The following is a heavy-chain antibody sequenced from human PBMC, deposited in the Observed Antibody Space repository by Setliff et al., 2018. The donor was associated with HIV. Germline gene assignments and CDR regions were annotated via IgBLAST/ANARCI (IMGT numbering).Heavy chain of an antibody. CDR1: GYSISSGYY. Sequence: SETLSLTCTVSGYSISSGYYWGWIRQPPGKGLEWIGSIYHSGSTYYNPSLKSRVTISVDTSKNQFSLKVSSVTAADTAVYYCARLTTTYYYDSSAYYHPVWGQGTLVTVSS. V-gene: IGHV4-38-2*02. CDR3: ARLTTTYYYDSSAYYHPV. D-gene: IGHD3-22*01. J-gene: IGHJ4*02. CDR2: IYHSGST.